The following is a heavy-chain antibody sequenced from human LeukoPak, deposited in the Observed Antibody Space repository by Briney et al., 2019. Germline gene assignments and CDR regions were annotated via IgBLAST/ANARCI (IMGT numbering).Heavy chain of an antibody. CDR1: GFTFSSYS. CDR3: AKGDTTWELPHDY. D-gene: IGHD1-26*01. J-gene: IGHJ4*02. Sequence: PGGSLRLSCAASGFTFSSYSMNWVRQAPGKGLEWVSGISGSGDHTYYADSVKGRFTISRDNSKNTLYLQMNSLRAEDTAVYYCAKGDTTWELPHDYWGQGTLVTVSS. CDR2: ISGSGDHT. V-gene: IGHV3-23*01.